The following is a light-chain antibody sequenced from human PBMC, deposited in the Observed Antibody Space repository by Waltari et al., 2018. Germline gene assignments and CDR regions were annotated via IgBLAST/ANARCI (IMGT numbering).Light chain of an antibody. Sequence: DIVMTQSPDSLAVSLGERATINCKSSQSVLCSSNNKNHLAWYQQKPGQPPKLLIYWASIRESGVPDRFSGSGSETDFTLTISSLQAEDVAVYYCQQSYSPHRTFGQGTRVEIK. CDR1: QSVLCSSNNKNH. CDR2: WAS. CDR3: QQSYSPHRT. V-gene: IGKV4-1*01. J-gene: IGKJ1*01.